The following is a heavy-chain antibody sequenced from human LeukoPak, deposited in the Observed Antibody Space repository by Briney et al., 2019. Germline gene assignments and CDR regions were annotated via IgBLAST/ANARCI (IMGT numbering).Heavy chain of an antibody. V-gene: IGHV3-48*01. J-gene: IGHJ4*02. CDR1: GFTFSSHA. Sequence: GGSLRLSCAASGFTFSSHAMNWVRQAPGKGLEWVSYIRSSSRTIYYADSAKGRFTISRDNAKKSLFLQMNSLRAEDTAVYYCARDGSGRVPEMSAPDYWGQGTLVTVSS. CDR3: ARDGSGRVPEMSAPDY. CDR2: IRSSSRTI. D-gene: IGHD3-10*01.